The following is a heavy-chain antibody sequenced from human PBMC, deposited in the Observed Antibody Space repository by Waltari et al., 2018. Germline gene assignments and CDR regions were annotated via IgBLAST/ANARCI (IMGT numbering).Heavy chain of an antibody. V-gene: IGHV3-30*02. CDR2: TLYDGSNK. Sequence: QVQLVESGGGVVQPGGSLRLSCAASGFTFSSSGMHWVRQGPGKGLEWGAFTLYDGSNKYYADSVKGRFPSSRDNSKNTLYLQMNSLRAEDTAMYYCVKEFWSGIFDYWGQGTLVTVSS. CDR1: GFTFSSSG. J-gene: IGHJ4*02. CDR3: VKEFWSGIFDY. D-gene: IGHD3-3*01.